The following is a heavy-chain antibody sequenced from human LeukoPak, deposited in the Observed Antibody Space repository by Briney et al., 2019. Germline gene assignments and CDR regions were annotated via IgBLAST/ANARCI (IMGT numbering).Heavy chain of an antibody. D-gene: IGHD1/OR15-1a*01. Sequence: SVKVSCKASGGTFSSYAISWVRQAPGQGLEWMGGIIPIFGTANYAQKFQGRVTVTADKSTSTAYMELSSLRSEDTAVYYCARSVAARTYYFDYWGQGTLVTASS. V-gene: IGHV1-69*06. CDR2: IIPIFGTA. J-gene: IGHJ4*02. CDR1: GGTFSSYA. CDR3: ARSVAARTYYFDY.